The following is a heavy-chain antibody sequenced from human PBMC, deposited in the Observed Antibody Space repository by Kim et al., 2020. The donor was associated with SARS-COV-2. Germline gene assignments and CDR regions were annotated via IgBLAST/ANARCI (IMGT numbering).Heavy chain of an antibody. Sequence: SETLSLTCTVSGGSISNYYWSWIRQPPGKGLQWIGYIYNGGTTNTNPYPKSGLPILDNTPKNQFSLNLSPLTAAATAVPSFGKGQLFFGSWGQGTPGTVS. CDR2: IYNGGTT. V-gene: IGHV4-59*12. J-gene: IGHJ5*02. CDR1: GGSISNYY. CDR3: GKGQLFFGS. D-gene: IGHD2-2*01.